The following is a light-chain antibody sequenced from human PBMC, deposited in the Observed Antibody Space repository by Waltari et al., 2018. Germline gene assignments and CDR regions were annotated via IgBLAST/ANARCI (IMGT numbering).Light chain of an antibody. CDR3: LLFDGDARV. CDR1: TGEVTSGHH. J-gene: IGLJ3*02. V-gene: IGLV7-43*01. CDR2: STS. Sequence: QTVVTQEPSLTVSPGGTVTLTCASSTGEVTSGHHPNWLQQKPGQPPRLLIFSTSDNPAWTPTRFSGSLRGGKAALTLSGVQPEDEADYYCLLFDGDARVFGGGTRLTVL.